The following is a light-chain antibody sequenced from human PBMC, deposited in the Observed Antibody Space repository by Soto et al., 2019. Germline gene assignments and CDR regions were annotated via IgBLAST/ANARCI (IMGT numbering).Light chain of an antibody. CDR1: SSDVGGYNY. J-gene: IGLJ1*01. CDR3: TSFTSRHTYV. Sequence: SALTQPASVSGSPGQSITISCTGTSSDVGGYNYVPWYQQHPDKAPRLMIYDVSNRPSGVSDRFSGSKSGDTASLTISGLQAEDEADYYCTSFTSRHTYVFGTGTKLTVL. CDR2: DVS. V-gene: IGLV2-14*03.